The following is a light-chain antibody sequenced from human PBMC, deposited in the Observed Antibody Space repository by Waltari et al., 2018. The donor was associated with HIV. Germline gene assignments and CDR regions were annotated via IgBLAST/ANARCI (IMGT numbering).Light chain of an antibody. Sequence: QSALTQPASVSGSRGQSITISCTGTSSDVGGYDYVSWYQQHPGKAPKLRIYEVSNRPSGIPNRFSGSKSGNTASLTISGLQAEDEADYYCSSYASSSTYVFGSATKVTVL. V-gene: IGLV2-14*01. CDR2: EVS. CDR1: SSDVGGYDY. J-gene: IGLJ1*01. CDR3: SSYASSSTYV.